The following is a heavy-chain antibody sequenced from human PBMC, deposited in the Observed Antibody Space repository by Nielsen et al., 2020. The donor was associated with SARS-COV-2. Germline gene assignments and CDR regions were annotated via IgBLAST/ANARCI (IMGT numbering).Heavy chain of an antibody. CDR1: GFTFSSYG. CDR3: AKGGAVAGTGGLHY. V-gene: IGHV3-30*18. J-gene: IGHJ4*02. D-gene: IGHD6-19*01. Sequence: GGSLRLSCAASGFTFSSYGMHWVRQAPGKGLEWVAVISYDGSNKYYADSVKGRFTISRDNSKNTLYLQMNSLRAEDTAVYYCAKGGAVAGTGGLHYWDQGTLVTVSS. CDR2: ISYDGSNK.